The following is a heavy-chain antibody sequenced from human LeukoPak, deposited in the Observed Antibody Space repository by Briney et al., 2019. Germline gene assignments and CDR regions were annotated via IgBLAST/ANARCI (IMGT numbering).Heavy chain of an antibody. J-gene: IGHJ4*02. Sequence: GASVKVSCKASGYTFTSYDINWVRQATGQGLEWMGWMNPNSGNTGYAQKFQGRVTMTRNTSISTAYMELSSLRSEYTAVYYCACGAYRGYYYSQNFDYWGQGTLVTVSS. CDR1: GYTFTSYD. CDR3: ACGAYRGYYYSQNFDY. CDR2: MNPNSGNT. D-gene: IGHD3-22*01. V-gene: IGHV1-8*01.